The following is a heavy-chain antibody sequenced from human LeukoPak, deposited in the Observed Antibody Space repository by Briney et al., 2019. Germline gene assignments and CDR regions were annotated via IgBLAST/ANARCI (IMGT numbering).Heavy chain of an antibody. J-gene: IGHJ4*02. CDR1: GFTFSSFA. CDR3: AREYYDTTGYYYFDY. D-gene: IGHD3-22*01. V-gene: IGHV3-64*04. Sequence: GGSVGLSCSASGFTFSSFAMHWVSKPPGRGLEYVSAISSNGGSTYYASAVKGRFTISRDNAENALYLQMNSLRAEDTAVYYCAREYYDTTGYYYFDYWGQGTLVTVSS. CDR2: ISSNGGST.